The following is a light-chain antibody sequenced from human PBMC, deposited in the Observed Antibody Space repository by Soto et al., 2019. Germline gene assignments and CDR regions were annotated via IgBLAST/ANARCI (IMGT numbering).Light chain of an antibody. J-gene: IGKJ2*01. Sequence: EIVLTQSPGTLSLSPGERATLSCRASQSVTNSYLAWYQLQPGQAPRLLMYGASHRASGIPDRFSGRGSGTDFTLTISRLEPEESAVFYCQQYGITQFTFGQGTELEIK. V-gene: IGKV3-20*01. CDR2: GAS. CDR1: QSVTNSY. CDR3: QQYGITQFT.